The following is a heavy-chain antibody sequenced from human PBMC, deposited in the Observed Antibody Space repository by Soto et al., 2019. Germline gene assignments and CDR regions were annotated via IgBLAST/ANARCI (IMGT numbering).Heavy chain of an antibody. CDR1: GGSIISDGYS. CDR3: VRRSPEDAFDI. J-gene: IGHJ3*02. Sequence: SETLSLTCAVSGGSIISDGYSWSWIRQPPGKGLQWIGHIYEGGNTYYTPSLESRVAISTDKSKNQFSLRLSSVTAADTAVYYCVRRSPEDAFDIWGQGTMVT. V-gene: IGHV4-30-2*01. CDR2: IYEGGNT.